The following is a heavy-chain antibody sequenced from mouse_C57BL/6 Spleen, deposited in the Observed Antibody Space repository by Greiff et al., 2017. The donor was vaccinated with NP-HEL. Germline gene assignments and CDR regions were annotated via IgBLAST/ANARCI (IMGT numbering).Heavy chain of an antibody. CDR1: GYTFTSYW. J-gene: IGHJ3*01. CDR3: ARNYDYDDWFAY. Sequence: QVHVKQPGAELVKPGASVKLSCKASGYTFTSYWMHWVKQRPGQGLEWIGMIHPNSGSTNYNEKFKSKATLTVDKSSSTAYMQLSSLTSEDSAVYYCARNYDYDDWFAYWGQGTLVTVSA. V-gene: IGHV1-64*01. D-gene: IGHD2-4*01. CDR2: IHPNSGST.